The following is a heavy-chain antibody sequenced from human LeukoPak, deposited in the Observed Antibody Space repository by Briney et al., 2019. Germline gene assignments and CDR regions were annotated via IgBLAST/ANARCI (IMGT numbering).Heavy chain of an antibody. CDR3: ARGLRTDSTFMDV. CDR2: IYYSGST. Sequence: SETLSLTCTVSGGSISSYYWSWIRQPPGKGLEWIGYIYYSGSTNYNPSLKSRVTISVDTSKNQFSLKLSSVTAADTAVYYCARGLRTDSTFMDVWGQGTTVTVSS. CDR1: GGSISSYY. V-gene: IGHV4-59*01. D-gene: IGHD2/OR15-2a*01. J-gene: IGHJ6*02.